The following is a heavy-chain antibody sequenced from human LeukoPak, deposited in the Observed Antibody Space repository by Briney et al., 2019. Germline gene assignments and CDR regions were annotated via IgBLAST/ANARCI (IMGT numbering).Heavy chain of an antibody. V-gene: IGHV3-23*01. D-gene: IGHD1-7*01. J-gene: IGHJ6*03. Sequence: GGTLRLSCAASGFTFSSYGMSWVRQAPGKGLEWVSAISGSGGSTHYADSVKGRFTISRDNSKNTLYLQMNSLRAEVTAVYYCAKRRGLELLYYYYMDVWGRGTTVTVSS. CDR1: GFTFSSYG. CDR2: ISGSGGST. CDR3: AKRRGLELLYYYYMDV.